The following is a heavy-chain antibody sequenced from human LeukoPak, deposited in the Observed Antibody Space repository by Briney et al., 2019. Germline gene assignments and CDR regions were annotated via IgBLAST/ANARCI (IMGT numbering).Heavy chain of an antibody. J-gene: IGHJ4*02. CDR1: GFTFNSYA. Sequence: GGSLRLSCAASGFTFNSYAMSWVRQAPEKGLEWVAAFSGGGGGTYYADSVKGRFTISRDASKNTLYLQMTSMRAEDTAVYYCAKDLGRYRNNYFDSWGQGTLVTVSS. V-gene: IGHV3-23*01. D-gene: IGHD1-26*01. CDR2: FSGGGGGT. CDR3: AKDLGRYRNNYFDS.